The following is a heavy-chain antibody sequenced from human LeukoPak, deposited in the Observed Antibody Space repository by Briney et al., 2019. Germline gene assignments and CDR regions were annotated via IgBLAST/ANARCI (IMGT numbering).Heavy chain of an antibody. J-gene: IGHJ6*03. Sequence: TSETLSLTCAVYGGSFSGYYWSWIRQPPGKGLEWIGEINHSGSTYYNPSLKSRVTISVDTSKNQFSLKLSSVTAADTAVYYCARAYYDFWSGYYPTYYYYMDVWGKGTTVTVSS. D-gene: IGHD3-3*01. CDR1: GGSFSGYY. CDR2: INHSGST. CDR3: ARAYYDFWSGYYPTYYYYMDV. V-gene: IGHV4-34*01.